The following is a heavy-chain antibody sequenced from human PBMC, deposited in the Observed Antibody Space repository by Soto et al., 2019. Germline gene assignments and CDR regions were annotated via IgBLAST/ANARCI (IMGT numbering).Heavy chain of an antibody. CDR1: GGSISSYY. V-gene: IGHV4-59*01. D-gene: IGHD3-3*01. J-gene: IGHJ5*02. Sequence: SETLSLTCTVSGGSISSYYWSWIRQPPGKGLEWIGYIYYSGSTNYNPSLKSRVTISVDTSKNQFSLKLSSVTAADTAVYYCARAGDFWSGYYTNWFAPWGQGTLVTVSS. CDR3: ARAGDFWSGYYTNWFAP. CDR2: IYYSGST.